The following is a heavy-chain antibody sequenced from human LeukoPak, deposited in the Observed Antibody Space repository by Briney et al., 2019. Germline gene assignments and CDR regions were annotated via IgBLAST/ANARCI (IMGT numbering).Heavy chain of an antibody. CDR1: GGSFSGYY. D-gene: IGHD4-17*01. Sequence: SETLSLTCAVYGGSFSGYYWSWIRQPPGKGLEWIGEINHSGSTNYNPSLKSRVTISVDTSKNQFSLKLSSVTAADTAVYYCAREFGYGDYGGYYHYYGMDVWGQGTTVTVSS. V-gene: IGHV4-34*01. CDR2: INHSGST. CDR3: AREFGYGDYGGYYHYYGMDV. J-gene: IGHJ6*02.